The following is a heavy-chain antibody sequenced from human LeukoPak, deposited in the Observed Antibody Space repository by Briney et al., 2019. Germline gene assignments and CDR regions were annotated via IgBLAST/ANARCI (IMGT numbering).Heavy chain of an antibody. Sequence: PGGSLRLSCATSGFTFNNYAMYWVRQAPGKGLEWLALISYDGSDKYYADTVKGRFTISRDNSKNTLYLQMNSLRPEDTAVYYCARDGSYFGHFDYWGQGTLVTVSS. CDR3: ARDGSYFGHFDY. V-gene: IGHV3-30*04. D-gene: IGHD1-26*01. CDR2: ISYDGSDK. J-gene: IGHJ4*02. CDR1: GFTFNNYA.